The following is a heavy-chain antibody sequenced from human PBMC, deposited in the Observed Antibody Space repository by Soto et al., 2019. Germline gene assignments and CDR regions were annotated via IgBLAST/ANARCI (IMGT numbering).Heavy chain of an antibody. D-gene: IGHD6-13*01. V-gene: IGHV3-7*01. CDR2: IKKDGSEK. CDR3: ARDFDSSSWIGPYYYYYGMDV. CDR1: GFTFSSYW. J-gene: IGHJ6*02. Sequence: GGSLRLSCAASGFTFSSYWMSWVRQAQGKGLEWVAKIKKDGSEKYYVDSVKGRFTISRDNAKNSLYLQMNSLRAEDTAVYYCARDFDSSSWIGPYYYYYGMDVWGQGTTVTVSS.